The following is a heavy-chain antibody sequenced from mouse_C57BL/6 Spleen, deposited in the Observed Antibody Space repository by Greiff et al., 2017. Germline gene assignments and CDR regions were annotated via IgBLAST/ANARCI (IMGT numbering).Heavy chain of an antibody. Sequence: EVQLQQSGPGLVKPSQSLSLTCSVTGYSITSGYYWNWIRQFPGNKLEWMGYISYDGSNNYNPSLKNRISITRDTSKNQFFLKLNSVTTEDTATYYCARVVSYAMDYWGQGTSVTVSS. CDR1: GYSITSGYY. CDR2: ISYDGSN. J-gene: IGHJ4*01. V-gene: IGHV3-6*01. CDR3: ARVVSYAMDY. D-gene: IGHD1-1*01.